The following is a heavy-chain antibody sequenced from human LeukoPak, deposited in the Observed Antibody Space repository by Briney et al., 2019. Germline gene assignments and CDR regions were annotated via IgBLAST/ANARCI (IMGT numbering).Heavy chain of an antibody. CDR3: ARPVLGDGTVAAQFEH. CDR2: INPNSGGT. Sequence: ASVKVSCKAAGYTFTGDYMYWVRQAPGQGLEWMGWINPNSGGTKYAQKFQGRVTMTRDTSISTAYMELSRLRSDDTAVYYCARPVLGDGTVAAQFEHWGQGTLVTVSS. CDR1: GYTFTGDY. V-gene: IGHV1-2*02. J-gene: IGHJ4*02. D-gene: IGHD2-15*01.